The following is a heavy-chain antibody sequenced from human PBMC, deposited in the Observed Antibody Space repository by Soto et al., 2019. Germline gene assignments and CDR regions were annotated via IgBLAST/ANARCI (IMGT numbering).Heavy chain of an antibody. V-gene: IGHV4-59*01. D-gene: IGHD3-22*01. Sequence: SETLSLTCTVSGGSISSYYWSWIRQPPGKGLEWIGYIYYSGSTNYNPSLKSRVTISVDTSKNQFSLKLSSVTAADTAVYYCARDGDSSGYYSNWFDPWGQGTLVTVSS. CDR1: GGSISSYY. CDR2: IYYSGST. CDR3: ARDGDSSGYYSNWFDP. J-gene: IGHJ5*02.